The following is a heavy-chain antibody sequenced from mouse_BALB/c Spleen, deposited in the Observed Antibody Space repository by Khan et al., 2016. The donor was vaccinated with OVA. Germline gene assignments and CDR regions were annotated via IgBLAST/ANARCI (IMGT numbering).Heavy chain of an antibody. CDR3: ARRTTEYALDY. D-gene: IGHD2-14*01. Sequence: QVRLQQSGAELARPGASVKMSCKASGYTFTSHTMHWVKQRPGQGLEWIGHINPRSDYTQYNQKFNDKATLTADISSSTAYMQLSSLTSEDSAVYYCARRTTEYALDYWGQGTSVTVSS. CDR1: GYTFTSHT. J-gene: IGHJ4*01. CDR2: INPRSDYT. V-gene: IGHV1-4*01.